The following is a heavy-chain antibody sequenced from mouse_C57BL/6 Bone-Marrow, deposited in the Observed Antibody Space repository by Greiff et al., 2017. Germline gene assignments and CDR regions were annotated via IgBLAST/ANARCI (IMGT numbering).Heavy chain of an antibody. D-gene: IGHD1-1*01. CDR2: IWRGGST. V-gene: IGHV2-5*01. CDR1: GFSLTSYG. J-gene: IGHJ4*01. Sequence: VQRVESGPGLVQPSQSLSITCPVSGFSLTSYGVHWFRQSPGKGLEWLGVIWRGGSTDYNAAFMSRLSITKDNSKSQVFFKMNSLQADDTAIYYCATHTTVVATPYAMDYWGQGTSVTVSS. CDR3: ATHTTVVATPYAMDY.